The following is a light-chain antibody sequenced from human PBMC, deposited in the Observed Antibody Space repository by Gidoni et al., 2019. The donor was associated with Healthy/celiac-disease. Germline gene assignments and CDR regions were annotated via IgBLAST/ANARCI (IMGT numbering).Light chain of an antibody. CDR3: QQSYSTLRT. J-gene: IGKJ1*01. Sequence: DIQMTQSPSSLSASVGDRVTITCRASQSISSYLNWYQQKPGKAPKLLIYAASSLQSGVPSRFSGSGSGTDFTLTISSLQPVDFATYYCQQSYSTLRTFGQGTKVEIK. V-gene: IGKV1-39*01. CDR2: AAS. CDR1: QSISSY.